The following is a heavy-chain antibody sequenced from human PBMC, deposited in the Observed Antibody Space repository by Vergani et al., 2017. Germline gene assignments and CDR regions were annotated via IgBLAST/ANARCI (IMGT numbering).Heavy chain of an antibody. CDR2: INPSGGST. D-gene: IGHD5-18*01. CDR3: ARDLVGGYSYGTNWFDP. V-gene: IGHV1-46*01. CDR1: GYTFTSYY. Sequence: QVQLVQSGAEVKKPGASVKVSCKASGYTFTSYYMHWVRQAPGQGLEWMGIINPSGGSTSYAQKFQGRVTMTRDTSTSTVYMELSRLRSEDTAVYYCARDLVGGYSYGTNWFDPWGQGTLVTVSS. J-gene: IGHJ5*02.